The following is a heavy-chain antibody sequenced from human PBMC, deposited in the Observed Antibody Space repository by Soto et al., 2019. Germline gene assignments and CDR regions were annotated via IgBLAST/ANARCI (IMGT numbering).Heavy chain of an antibody. J-gene: IGHJ4*02. V-gene: IGHV1-69*01. CDR1: GGPSNNYG. D-gene: IGHD3-10*01. CDR3: ARLQGTGSYYDDDY. Sequence: QVQLIQSGAEVKTSGSSVKVSCKALGGPSNNYGDSWVRQAPGQGLEWMGGIVPVFGTANYAPKFPCRLRITADDSTRTGNMELRSLTSDDTAVYYCARLQGTGSYYDDDYWGQGTLVTVSS. CDR2: IVPVFGTA.